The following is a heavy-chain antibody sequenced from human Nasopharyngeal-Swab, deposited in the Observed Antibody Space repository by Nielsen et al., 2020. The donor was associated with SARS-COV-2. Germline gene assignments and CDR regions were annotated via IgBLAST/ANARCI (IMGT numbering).Heavy chain of an antibody. CDR1: GYTFTSYY. D-gene: IGHD4-17*01. Sequence: ASVKVSCKASGYTFTSYYMHWVRQAPGQGLEWMGIINPSGGSTSYAQKFQGRVTMTRDTSTSTVYMELSSLRSEDTAVYYCARAEMRTTVTTYWNYWGQGTLATVSS. J-gene: IGHJ4*02. CDR3: ARAEMRTTVTTYWNY. V-gene: IGHV1-46*01. CDR2: INPSGGST.